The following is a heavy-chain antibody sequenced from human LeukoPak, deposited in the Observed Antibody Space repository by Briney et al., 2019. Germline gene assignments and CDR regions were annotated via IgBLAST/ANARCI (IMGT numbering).Heavy chain of an antibody. CDR1: GFTFDDYA. CDR2: ISGDGGST. Sequence: GGSLRLSCAASGFTFDDYAMHWVRQAPGKGLEWVSLISGDGGSTYYADSVKGRFTISRDNSKNSLYLQMNSLRTGDTALYYCAKGRDYYDSSGPSDYWGQGTLVTVSS. J-gene: IGHJ4*02. V-gene: IGHV3-43*02. D-gene: IGHD3-22*01. CDR3: AKGRDYYDSSGPSDY.